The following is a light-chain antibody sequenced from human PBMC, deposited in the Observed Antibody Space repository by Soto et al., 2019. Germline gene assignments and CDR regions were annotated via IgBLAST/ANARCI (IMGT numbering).Light chain of an antibody. J-gene: IGKJ5*01. CDR1: QSVLYNFNNKKY. V-gene: IGKV4-1*01. Sequence: DIVMTQSPDSLAVSLGERATINCKSSQSVLYNFNNKKYLAWYQQKPGQPPKLRIYWASTRESGVPDRFSGSGSGTDFTLTIGSLQAEDVAVYYCQQYYSIPITFGQGTRLEIK. CDR3: QQYYSIPIT. CDR2: WAS.